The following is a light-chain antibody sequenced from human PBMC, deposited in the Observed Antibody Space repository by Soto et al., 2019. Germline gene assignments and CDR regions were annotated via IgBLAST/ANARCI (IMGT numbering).Light chain of an antibody. CDR2: DVS. J-gene: IGLJ2*01. CDR3: SSHASGSTLI. V-gene: IGLV2-14*03. CDR1: SSDVGAYNH. Sequence: QSVLPQPASVSGSPGQSTTISCTGTSSDVGAYNHISWYQQHPGKAPKLLIYDVSNRPSGLSNRFSGSKSGNTASLTIAGLQADDEADYYCSSHASGSTLIFGGGTKVTVL.